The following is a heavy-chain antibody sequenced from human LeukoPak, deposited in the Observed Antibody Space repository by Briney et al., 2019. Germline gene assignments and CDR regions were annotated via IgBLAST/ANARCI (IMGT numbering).Heavy chain of an antibody. J-gene: IGHJ6*03. CDR3: AKTNCSSTSCYWGYYYYYMDV. CDR1: GGSISSGSYY. V-gene: IGHV4-61*02. CDR2: IYTSGST. D-gene: IGHD2-2*01. Sequence: PSQTLSLTCTVSGGSISSGSYYWSWIRQPAGKGLEWIGRIYTSGSTNYNPSLKSRVTISVDTSKNQFSLKLSSVTAADTAVYYCAKTNCSSTSCYWGYYYYYMDVWGKGTTVTVSS.